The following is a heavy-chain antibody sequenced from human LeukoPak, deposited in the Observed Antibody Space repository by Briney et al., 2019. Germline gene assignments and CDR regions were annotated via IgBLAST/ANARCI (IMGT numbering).Heavy chain of an antibody. CDR1: GGTFSSYA. D-gene: IGHD3-3*01. CDR3: ARANIYDFWSGYYYFDY. CDR2: IIPIFGTA. J-gene: IGHJ4*02. Sequence: ASVQVSCKASGGTFSSYAISWVRQAPGQGLEWMGGIIPIFGTANYAQKFQGRVTITADESTSTAYMELSSLRSEDTAVYYCARANIYDFWSGYYYFDYWGQGTLVTVSS. V-gene: IGHV1-69*13.